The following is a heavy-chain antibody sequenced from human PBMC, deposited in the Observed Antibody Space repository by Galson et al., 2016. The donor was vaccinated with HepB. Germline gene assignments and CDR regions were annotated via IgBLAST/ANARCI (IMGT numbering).Heavy chain of an antibody. V-gene: IGHV5-51*01. Sequence: QSGAEVTKPGESLKISCKGFGYTFTSYWIGWVRQMPGKGLEWMGIIYPSDSDTRYSPSFDGQVTISADKSISTAYLQWSSLKASDTAMYYCARRGVHCSGGRCYSSHAFDIWGQGTMVTVSS. CDR2: IYPSDSDT. CDR3: ARRGVHCSGGRCYSSHAFDI. D-gene: IGHD2-15*01. J-gene: IGHJ3*02. CDR1: GYTFTSYW.